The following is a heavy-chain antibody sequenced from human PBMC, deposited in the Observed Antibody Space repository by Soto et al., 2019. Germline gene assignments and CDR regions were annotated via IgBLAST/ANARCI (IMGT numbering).Heavy chain of an antibody. J-gene: IGHJ5*01. CDR3: VRDIVQLGDS. CDR1: GFSFSSYW. CDR2: INSDGSAT. D-gene: IGHD1-1*01. V-gene: IGHV3-74*01. Sequence: GGSLRLSCAASGFSFSSYWMHWVRQPPGKGLVWVSNINSDGSATSYADSVKGRFTISRDNAKNTLYLEMNSLRAEDTALYYCVRDIVQLGDSWGQGTLVTVSS.